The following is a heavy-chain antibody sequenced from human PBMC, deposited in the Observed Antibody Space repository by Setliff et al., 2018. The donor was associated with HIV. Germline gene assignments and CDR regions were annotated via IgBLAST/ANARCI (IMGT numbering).Heavy chain of an antibody. CDR1: GASISSYY. J-gene: IGHJ4*02. CDR2: IYYRGGT. V-gene: IGHV4-59*01. D-gene: IGHD7-27*01. Sequence: ASETLSLTCNVSGASISSYYWSWIRQPPGKGLEWIGYIYYRGGTNYNPSLKSRLTISVDAAKNQFSLQLSSVTAADTAVYYCARGSTVWAFAHWGQGALVTVSS. CDR3: ARGSTVWAFAH.